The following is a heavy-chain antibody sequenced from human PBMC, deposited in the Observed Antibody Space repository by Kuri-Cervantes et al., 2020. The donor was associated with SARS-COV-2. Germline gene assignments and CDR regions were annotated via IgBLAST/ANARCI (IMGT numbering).Heavy chain of an antibody. J-gene: IGHJ4*02. CDR3: ARAYCSSTSCYLVDY. Sequence: ASVKVSCKASGYTFTSYAMHWVRQAPGQRLEWMGWINAGNGNTKYSQKFQGRVTITRDTSASTAYMELSRLRSDDTAVYYCARAYCSSTSCYLVDYWGQGTLVTVSS. D-gene: IGHD2-2*01. V-gene: IGHV1-3*01. CDR1: GYTFTSYA. CDR2: INAGNGNT.